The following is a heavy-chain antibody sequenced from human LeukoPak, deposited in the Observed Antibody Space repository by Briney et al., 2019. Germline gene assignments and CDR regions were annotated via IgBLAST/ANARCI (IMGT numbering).Heavy chain of an antibody. CDR1: GGSFSGYY. D-gene: IGHD3-10*01. CDR2: INHSGST. V-gene: IGHV4-34*01. J-gene: IGHJ4*02. CDR3: ARVRTMVGGGFDY. Sequence: SETLSLTCAVYGGSFSGYYWSWIRQPPGKGLEWIGEINHSGSTNYNPSLKSRVTISVDTSKNQFSLKLSSVTAAATAVYYCARVRTMVGGGFDYWGQGTLVTVSS.